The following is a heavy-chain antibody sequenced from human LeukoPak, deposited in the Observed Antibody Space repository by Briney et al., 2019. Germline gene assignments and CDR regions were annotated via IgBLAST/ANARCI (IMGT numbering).Heavy chain of an antibody. Sequence: ASVKVSCKASGYTFTSYGISWLRQAPGQGLEWMGWISAYDGNTNYAQKLQGRVTMTTDTYTSKDYMELRSLRSDDTAVYYCARNPSWGYYFDYWGQGTLVTVSS. J-gene: IGHJ4*02. V-gene: IGHV1-18*01. CDR1: GYTFTSYG. D-gene: IGHD2-2*01. CDR2: ISAYDGNT. CDR3: ARNPSWGYYFDY.